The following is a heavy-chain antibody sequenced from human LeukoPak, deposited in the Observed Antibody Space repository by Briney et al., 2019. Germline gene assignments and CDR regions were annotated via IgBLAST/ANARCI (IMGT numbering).Heavy chain of an antibody. CDR3: AKDSAPSGSYDAFDI. J-gene: IGHJ3*02. V-gene: IGHV3-23*01. CDR1: GFTFSSYS. D-gene: IGHD1-26*01. CDR2: ISGSGGST. Sequence: PGGSLRLSCAASGFTFSSYSMNWVRQAPGKGLEWVSAISGSGGSTYYADSVKGRFIISRDNSKSTLYLQMNSLRAEDTAVYYCAKDSAPSGSYDAFDIWGQGTMVTVSS.